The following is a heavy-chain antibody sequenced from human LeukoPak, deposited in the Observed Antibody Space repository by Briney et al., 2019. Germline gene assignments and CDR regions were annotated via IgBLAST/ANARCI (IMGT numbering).Heavy chain of an antibody. D-gene: IGHD2-8*02. V-gene: IGHV3-53*01. CDR2: IYSGGSA. CDR3: ARGWVVATGGFDI. Sequence: GGSLRLSCAASEFTFSSYSMTWVRQAPGKGLEWVSVIYSGGSAYYADSVKGRFTISRDNSKNTVYLQMNSLRVEDTAVYYCARGWVVATGGFDIWGQGSLVTVSS. J-gene: IGHJ3*02. CDR1: EFTFSSYS.